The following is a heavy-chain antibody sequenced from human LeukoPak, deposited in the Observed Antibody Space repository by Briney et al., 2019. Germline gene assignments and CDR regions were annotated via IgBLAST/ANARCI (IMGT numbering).Heavy chain of an antibody. CDR2: IYYSGST. CDR1: GGSISSSSYY. V-gene: IGHV4-39*07. Sequence: PSETLSLTCTVSGGSISSSSYYWGWIRQPPGKGLEWIGSIYYSGSTYYNPSLKSRVTISVDTSKNQFSLKLSSVTAADTAVYYCARDVGSSEPRTVGYAFDICGQGTMVTVSS. J-gene: IGHJ3*02. CDR3: ARDVGSSEPRTVGYAFDI. D-gene: IGHD6-25*01.